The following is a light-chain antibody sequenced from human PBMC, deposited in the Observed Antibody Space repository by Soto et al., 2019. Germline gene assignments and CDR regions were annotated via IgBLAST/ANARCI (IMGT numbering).Light chain of an antibody. CDR2: LGS. J-gene: IGKJ4*01. CDR1: QSLLHSNGYNY. CDR3: QQYGYSPLP. Sequence: VVTLSPLSLPVTPGEPASISCRSSQSLLHSNGYNYLDWYLQKPGQSPQLLIYLGSNRASGVPDRFSGSGAGTDFTLTISRLEPEDFAVYYCQQYGYSPLPFGGGTKVDIK. V-gene: IGKV2-28*01.